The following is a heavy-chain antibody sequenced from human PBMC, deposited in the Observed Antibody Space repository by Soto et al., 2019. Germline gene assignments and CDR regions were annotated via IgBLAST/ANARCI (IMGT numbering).Heavy chain of an antibody. CDR1: GFTFDDYA. J-gene: IGHJ4*02. Sequence: EVQLVESGGGLVQPGRSLRLSCAASGFTFDDYAMHWVRQAPGKGLEWVSGISWNSGSIGYADSVKGRFTISRDNAKNSLYLQMNSLRAEDTALYYCAKDTYYDTPGGYFDYWGQGTLVTVSS. CDR3: AKDTYYDTPGGYFDY. CDR2: ISWNSGSI. V-gene: IGHV3-9*01. D-gene: IGHD3-22*01.